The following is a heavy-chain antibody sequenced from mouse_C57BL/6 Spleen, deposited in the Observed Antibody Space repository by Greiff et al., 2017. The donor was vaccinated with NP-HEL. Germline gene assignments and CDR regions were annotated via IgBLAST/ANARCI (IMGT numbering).Heavy chain of an antibody. J-gene: IGHJ4*01. Sequence: EVQLQQSGPELVKPGASVKIPCKASGYTFTDYNMDWVKQSHGKSLEWIGDINPNNGGTIYNQKFKGKATLTVDKSSSTAYMELRSLTSEDTAVYYCARESIRGYYGSSPYAMDYWGQGTSLTVSS. CDR3: ARESIRGYYGSSPYAMDY. D-gene: IGHD1-1*01. CDR1: GYTFTDYN. V-gene: IGHV1-18*01. CDR2: INPNNGGT.